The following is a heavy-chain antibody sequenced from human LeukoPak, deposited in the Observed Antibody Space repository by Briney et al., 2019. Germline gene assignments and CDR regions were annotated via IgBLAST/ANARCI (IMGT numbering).Heavy chain of an antibody. CDR1: GFTFSSYA. D-gene: IGHD3-22*01. CDR3: AKVRYDSSGYRSPYFDY. V-gene: IGHV3-23*01. J-gene: IGHJ4*02. CDR2: ISGSGGST. Sequence: GGSLRLSCAASGFTFSSYAMSWVRQAPGKGLEWVSVISGSGGSTYYADSVKGRFTISRDNSKNTLYLQMNSLRAEDTAVYYCAKVRYDSSGYRSPYFDYWGQGILVTVSS.